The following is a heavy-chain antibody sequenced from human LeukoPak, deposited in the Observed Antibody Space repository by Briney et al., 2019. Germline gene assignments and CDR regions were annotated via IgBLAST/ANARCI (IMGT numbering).Heavy chain of an antibody. CDR1: GFTINNRG. CDR2: TSDDGSAK. J-gene: IGHJ4*02. Sequence: PGGSLRLSCEVSGFTINNRGMHWVRQAPGKGLQWLALTSDDGSAKYYADSVKGRFTISRDNSQNTLYLQMNSLRADETAIYYCARAPGGFHGDYSPIAYWGQGTLVTVSS. V-gene: IGHV3-30*03. D-gene: IGHD4-17*01. CDR3: ARAPGGFHGDYSPIAY.